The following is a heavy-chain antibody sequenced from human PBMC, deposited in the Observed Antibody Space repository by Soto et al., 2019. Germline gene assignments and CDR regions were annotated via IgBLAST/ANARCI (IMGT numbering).Heavy chain of an antibody. D-gene: IGHD1-1*01. V-gene: IGHV3-30*18. J-gene: IGHJ4*02. CDR1: GFTFSSYG. CDR2: ISYDGSNK. CDR3: AKETIPDY. Sequence: PGGSLRLSCAASGFTFSSYGMHWVRQAPGKGLEWVAVISYDGSNKYYADSVKGRFTISRDNSKNTLYLQMNSLRAEDTAVYYCAKETIPDYWGQGTLVTVSS.